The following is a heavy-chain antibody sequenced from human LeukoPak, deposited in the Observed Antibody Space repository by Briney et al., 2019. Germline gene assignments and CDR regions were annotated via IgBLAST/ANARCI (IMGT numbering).Heavy chain of an antibody. CDR1: GGSISSSNYN. CDR2: ISYSGST. V-gene: IGHV4-39*07. CDR3: ARGLIMASSSWYGY. D-gene: IGHD6-13*01. J-gene: IGHJ4*02. Sequence: PSETLSLTCTVSGGSISSSNYNWGWIRQPPGKGLEWIGTISYSGSTYYNPSLKSRVTISVDTSKNQFSLKLSSVTAADTAVYYCARGLIMASSSWYGYWGQGTLVTVSS.